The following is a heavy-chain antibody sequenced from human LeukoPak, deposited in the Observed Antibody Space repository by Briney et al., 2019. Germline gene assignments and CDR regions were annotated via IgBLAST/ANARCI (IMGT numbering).Heavy chain of an antibody. Sequence: SETLSLTCTVSGGSISSSSYYWGWIRQPPGKGLEWIGSIYYSGSTYYNPSLKSRVTISVDTSKNQFSLKLSSVTAADTALYYCAKRGENWGHNDYRGQGTLVTVSS. J-gene: IGHJ4*02. CDR2: IYYSGST. D-gene: IGHD7-27*01. CDR3: AKRGENWGHNDY. CDR1: GGSISSSSYY. V-gene: IGHV4-39*07.